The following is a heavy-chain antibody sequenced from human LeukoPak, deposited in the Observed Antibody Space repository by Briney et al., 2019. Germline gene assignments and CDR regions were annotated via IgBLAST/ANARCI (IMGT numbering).Heavy chain of an antibody. V-gene: IGHV3-30*01. CDR3: AREERTFGVVIDY. J-gene: IGHJ4*02. CDR1: GFTFSSYA. D-gene: IGHD3-3*01. Sequence: GGSLRLSCAASGFTFSSYAMYWVRQAPGKGLEWVAVISYDGSNKYYADSVKGRFTISRDNSKNTLYLQMNSLRAEDTAVYYCAREERTFGVVIDYWGQGTLVTVSS. CDR2: ISYDGSNK.